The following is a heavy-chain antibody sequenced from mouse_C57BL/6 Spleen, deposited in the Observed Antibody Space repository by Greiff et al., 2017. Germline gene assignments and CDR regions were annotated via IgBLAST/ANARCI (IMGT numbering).Heavy chain of an antibody. D-gene: IGHD4-1*01. CDR3: ARVLGSWFAY. Sequence: QVQLQQPGTELVKPGASVTLSCKAPGYTFTSYWLHWVKQRPGQGLEWIGNINPSNGGTNYNEKFKSKATLTVDESSSTAYMQLSSLTSKDSAVYYCARVLGSWFAYWGQGTLVTVSA. V-gene: IGHV1-53*01. CDR2: INPSNGGT. CDR1: GYTFTSYW. J-gene: IGHJ3*01.